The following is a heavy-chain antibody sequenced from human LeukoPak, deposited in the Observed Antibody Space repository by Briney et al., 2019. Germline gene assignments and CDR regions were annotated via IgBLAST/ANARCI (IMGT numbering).Heavy chain of an antibody. CDR3: ARGPPRIVVVVAATRDYYYYGMDV. CDR2: INAGNGNT. Sequence: ASVKVSCKASGYTFTSYAMHWVRQAPGQRLEWMGWINAGNGNTKYSQKFQGRVTITRDTSASTAYMELSSLRSEDTAVYYCARGPPRIVVVVAATRDYYYYGMDVWGQGTTVTVSS. J-gene: IGHJ6*02. CDR1: GYTFTSYA. D-gene: IGHD2-15*01. V-gene: IGHV1-3*01.